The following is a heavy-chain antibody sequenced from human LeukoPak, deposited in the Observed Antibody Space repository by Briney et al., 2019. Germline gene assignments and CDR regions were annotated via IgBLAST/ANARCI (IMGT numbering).Heavy chain of an antibody. J-gene: IGHJ5*02. V-gene: IGHV1-8*01. CDR2: MNPNSGNT. Sequence: ASVKVSCKASGYTFTSYDINWVRRATGQGLEWMGWMNPNSGNTGYAQQFQGRVTMTRNTSISTAYMGLSSLRSDDTAVYYCARGLYYDSTGYSSQRFDPRGQGTLVTVSS. CDR1: GYTFTSYD. CDR3: ARGLYYDSTGYSSQRFDP. D-gene: IGHD3-22*01.